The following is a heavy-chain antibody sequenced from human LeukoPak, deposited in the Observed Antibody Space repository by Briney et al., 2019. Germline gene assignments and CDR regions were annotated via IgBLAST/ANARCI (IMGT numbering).Heavy chain of an antibody. CDR3: ARAPGGPLGYCSGGSCYPEYFQH. CDR2: INPSGGST. D-gene: IGHD2-15*01. CDR1: GYTFTSYY. V-gene: IGHV1-46*01. J-gene: IGHJ1*01. Sequence: GASVKVSCKASGYTFTSYYMHWVRQAPGQGLEWMGIINPSGGSTSYAQKFQGRVTMTRDMSTSTVYMELSSLRSEDTAVYYCARAPGGPLGYCSGGSCYPEYFQHWGQGTLVTVSS.